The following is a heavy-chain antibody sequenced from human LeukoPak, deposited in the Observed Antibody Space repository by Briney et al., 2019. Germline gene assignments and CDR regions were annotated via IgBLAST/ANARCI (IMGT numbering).Heavy chain of an antibody. CDR3: ARGEFNTLFDY. D-gene: IGHD3-10*01. CDR2: ISYSGST. CDR1: GGSVSSFY. J-gene: IGHJ4*02. Sequence: SETLSLTCTVSGGSVSSFYWSWIRQPPGKGLEWIAFISYSGSTNYNPPLKSRVTISVDTSKNQFSLKLSSVTAADTALYYCARGEFNTLFDYWGQGTLVTVSS. V-gene: IGHV4-59*08.